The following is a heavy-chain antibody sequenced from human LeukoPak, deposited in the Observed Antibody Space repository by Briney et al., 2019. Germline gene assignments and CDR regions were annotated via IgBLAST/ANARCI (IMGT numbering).Heavy chain of an antibody. CDR3: AREYCSGGSCYPGSFDY. Sequence: ASVKVSCEASGYTFASYDINWVRQATGQGLEWMGWMNPNSGNTGYAQKFQGRVTMTRNTSISTAYMELSSLRSEDTAVYYCAREYCSGGSCYPGSFDYWGQGTLVTVSS. J-gene: IGHJ4*02. CDR1: GYTFASYD. CDR2: MNPNSGNT. D-gene: IGHD2-15*01. V-gene: IGHV1-8*01.